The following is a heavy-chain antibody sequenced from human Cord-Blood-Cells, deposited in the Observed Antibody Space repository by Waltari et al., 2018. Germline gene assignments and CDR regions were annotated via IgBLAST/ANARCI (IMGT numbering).Heavy chain of an antibody. V-gene: IGHV1-2*02. CDR1: GYTFTGYY. J-gene: IGHJ4*02. D-gene: IGHD1-26*01. Sequence: QVQLVQSGAEVKKPGASVKVSCKASGYTFTGYYMHWVRQAPGQGLEWMGWINPNSGGTNYAQKFQGRVTMTRDTSISTAYMELSRLRSSDTAVYYYAEDLTLGVSGGGATRYYFDYWGQGTLVTVSS. CDR3: AEDLTLGVSGGGATRYYFDY. CDR2: INPNSGGT.